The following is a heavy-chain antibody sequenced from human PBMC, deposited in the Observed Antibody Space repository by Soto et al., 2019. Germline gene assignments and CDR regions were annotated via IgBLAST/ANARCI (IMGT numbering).Heavy chain of an antibody. J-gene: IGHJ4*02. V-gene: IGHV3-9*01. D-gene: IGHD3-10*01. Sequence: EVQLVESGGGLVQPGRSLRLSCAASGFSFGDYAMHWVRQAPGKGLEWVAGISWNSGSTGYADSVKGRFTISRDNAKNALELLINSLSAVETAFYYCLKVYLLGVIRVFFYFGYWGQGTLVTVSS. CDR3: LKVYLLGVIRVFFYFGY. CDR1: GFSFGDYA. CDR2: ISWNSGST.